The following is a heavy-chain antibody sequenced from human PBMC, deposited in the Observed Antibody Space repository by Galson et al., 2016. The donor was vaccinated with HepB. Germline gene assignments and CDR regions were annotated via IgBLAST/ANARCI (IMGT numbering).Heavy chain of an antibody. D-gene: IGHD2/OR15-2a*01. CDR3: ARSVVIVLPTATALSYYYYMDV. CDR2: IYYSGST. J-gene: IGHJ6*03. Sequence: TLSLTCNVSGGSISVGHHYWSWIRQHPGKGLEWIGYIYYSGSTYYNPSLKSRLTISVDTSKNQFSLKLRSVTAADTAVYYCARSVVIVLPTATALSYYYYMDVWGKGTTVTVSS. CDR1: GGSISVGHHY. V-gene: IGHV4-31*03.